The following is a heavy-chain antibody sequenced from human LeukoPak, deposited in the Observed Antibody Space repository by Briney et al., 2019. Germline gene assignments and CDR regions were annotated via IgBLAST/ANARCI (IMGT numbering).Heavy chain of an antibody. J-gene: IGHJ4*02. CDR1: GFTFNIYA. CDR2: ITGSGGNT. V-gene: IGHV3-23*01. CDR3: ARAHYYDSSGLDF. Sequence: GGSLRLSCAASGFTFNIYAMSWVRQAPGKGLEWVSVITGSGGNTFYADSVKGRFTISRDNAKNSLYLQMNSLRAEDTAVYYCARAHYYDSSGLDFWGQGTLVTVSS. D-gene: IGHD3-22*01.